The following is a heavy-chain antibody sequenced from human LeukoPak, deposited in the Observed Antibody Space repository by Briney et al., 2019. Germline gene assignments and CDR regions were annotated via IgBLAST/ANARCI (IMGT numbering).Heavy chain of an antibody. J-gene: IGHJ5*02. D-gene: IGHD6-6*01. V-gene: IGHV4-34*01. CDR1: GGSFSGYH. CDR2: INHSGST. CDR3: ARFLAARTRWFDP. Sequence: PSETLSLTCAVYGGSFSGYHWSWIRQPPGKGLEWIGEINHSGSTNYNPSLKSRVTISVDTSKNQFSLRLSSVTAAGTAVYYCARFLAARTRWFDPWGQGTLVTVSS.